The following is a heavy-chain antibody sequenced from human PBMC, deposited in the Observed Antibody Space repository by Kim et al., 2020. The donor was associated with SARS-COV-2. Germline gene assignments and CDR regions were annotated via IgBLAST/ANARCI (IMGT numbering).Heavy chain of an antibody. CDR2: IYYSGST. D-gene: IGHD3-10*01. Sequence: SETLSLTCTVSGGSISSYYWSWIRQPPGKGLEWIGYIYYSGSTNYNPSLKSRVTISVDTSKNQFSLKLSSVTAADTAVYYCARDDGSGTWGGGSFDYCGQGTLVTVSS. J-gene: IGHJ4*02. CDR3: ARDDGSGTWGGGSFDY. V-gene: IGHV4-59*01. CDR1: GGSISSYY.